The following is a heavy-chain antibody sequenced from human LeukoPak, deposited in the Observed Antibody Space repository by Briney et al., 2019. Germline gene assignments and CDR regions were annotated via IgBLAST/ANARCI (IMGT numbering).Heavy chain of an antibody. CDR1: GFTVSSNY. V-gene: IGHV3-53*01. J-gene: IGHJ6*03. Sequence: GGSLRLSCAASGFTVSSNYMSWVRQAPGKGLEWVSVIYSGGSSYYADSVKGRFTISRDNAKNSLYLQMNSLRAEDTAVYYCARGLAGYCSSTSCYSALSDYYYYMDVWGKGTTVTVSS. CDR2: IYSGGSS. D-gene: IGHD2-2*02. CDR3: ARGLAGYCSSTSCYSALSDYYYYMDV.